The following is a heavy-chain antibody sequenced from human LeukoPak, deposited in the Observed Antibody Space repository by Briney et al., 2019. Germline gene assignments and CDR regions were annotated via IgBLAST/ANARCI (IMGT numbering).Heavy chain of an antibody. CDR2: IYLYGTT. CDR1: AGSISSSSW. J-gene: IGHJ5*02. V-gene: IGHV4-4*02. CDR3: ARRRLYSSSSRGWFDP. D-gene: IGHD6-6*01. Sequence: SETLSLTCSVSAGSISSSSWWSWVRQSPVKGLEWIGEIYLYGTTNYNPSLKSRVTISVDTSKNQFSLKLSSVTAADTAVYYCARRRLYSSSSRGWFDPWGQGTLVTVSS.